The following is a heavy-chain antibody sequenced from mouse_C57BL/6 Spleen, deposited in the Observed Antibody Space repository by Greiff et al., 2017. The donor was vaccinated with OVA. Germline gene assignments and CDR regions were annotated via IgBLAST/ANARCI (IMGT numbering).Heavy chain of an antibody. CDR2: IDPNSGGT. CDR1: GYTFTSYW. J-gene: IGHJ2*01. V-gene: IGHV1-72*01. Sequence: QVQLQQPGAELVKPGASVKLSCKASGYTFTSYWMHWVKQRPGRGLEWIGRIDPNSGGTKYNEKCKSKATLNVEKTYSTAYMQLSSLTSEEYAVYYCAGVKGGYYGNGYYIDYWGQGTTLTVSS. D-gene: IGHD2-1*01. CDR3: AGVKGGYYGNGYYIDY.